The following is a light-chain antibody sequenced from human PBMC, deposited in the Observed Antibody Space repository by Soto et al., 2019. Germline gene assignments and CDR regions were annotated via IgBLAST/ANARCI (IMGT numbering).Light chain of an antibody. CDR1: QSLLQSNGYNY. CDR2: LGF. Sequence: DIVMTQSPLSLPVTPGEPASISCRSSQSLLQSNGYNYVHWYLQKPGQSPQLLIYLGFNRASGVPDRFSGSGSGTDFTLRISRVEAEDVGVYYCMQALQAPSAFDQGTRVEIK. CDR3: MQALQAPSA. V-gene: IGKV2-28*01. J-gene: IGKJ1*01.